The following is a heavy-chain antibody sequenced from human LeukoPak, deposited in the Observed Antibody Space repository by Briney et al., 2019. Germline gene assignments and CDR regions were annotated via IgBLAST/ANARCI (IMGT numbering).Heavy chain of an antibody. CDR1: GFTFDDYA. CDR2: ISWNSGSI. J-gene: IGHJ6*02. CDR3: AREGGAAAGTTYYYYGMDV. D-gene: IGHD6-13*01. V-gene: IGHV3-9*01. Sequence: GGSLRLSCAASGFTFDDYAMHWVRQAPGKGLEWVSGISWNSGSIGYADSVKGRFTISRDNSKNTLYLQMNSLRAEDTAVYYCAREGGAAAGTTYYYYGMDVWGQGTTVTVSS.